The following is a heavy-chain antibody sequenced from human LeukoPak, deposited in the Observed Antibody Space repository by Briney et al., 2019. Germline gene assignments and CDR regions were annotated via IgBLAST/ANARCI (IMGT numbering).Heavy chain of an antibody. CDR3: ARDQTYSGSGIYTYFDY. J-gene: IGHJ4*02. D-gene: IGHD3-10*01. CDR1: GGPISSGGYY. CDR2: IYSTGST. V-gene: IGHV4-61*02. Sequence: SETLSLTCTVSGGPISSGGYYWSWIRQPAGKGLEYLGRIYSTGSTNYNPSLRSRVTISVDTSKNHFSLKLSSVTAADTAVYYCARDQTYSGSGIYTYFDYWGQGILVTVSS.